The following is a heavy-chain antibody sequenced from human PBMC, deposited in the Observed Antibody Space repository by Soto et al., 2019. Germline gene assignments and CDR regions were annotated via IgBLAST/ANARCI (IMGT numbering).Heavy chain of an antibody. V-gene: IGHV1-69*12. D-gene: IGHD2-15*01. CDR1: GGTFSTYA. J-gene: IGHJ6*02. Sequence: QDHLVQSGAAVKKPASSVKISCRSTGGTFSTYAFSWVRQAPGQGLEWMGGIIRMFATPIYAQKYQGRVTITADDSTSTAYMEVISLRSNDTAVYFCARGEYDVVVMAGTSRGYQHAYNGMDVWGQGTSVTVSS. CDR3: ARGEYDVVVMAGTSRGYQHAYNGMDV. CDR2: IIRMFATP.